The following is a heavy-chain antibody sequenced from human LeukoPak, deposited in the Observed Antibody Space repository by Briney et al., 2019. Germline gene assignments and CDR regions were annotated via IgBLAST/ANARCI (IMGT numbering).Heavy chain of an antibody. CDR1: GYTFTSYD. J-gene: IGHJ4*02. CDR2: MNPNSGNT. Sequence: ASVKVSCKASGYTFTSYDINWVRQATGQGLEWMGWMNPNSGNTGYAQKFQGRVTITRNTSISAAYMELSSLRSEDTAVYYCATEYYYGSGESDYWGQGTLVTVSS. CDR3: ATEYYYGSGESDY. D-gene: IGHD3-10*01. V-gene: IGHV1-8*03.